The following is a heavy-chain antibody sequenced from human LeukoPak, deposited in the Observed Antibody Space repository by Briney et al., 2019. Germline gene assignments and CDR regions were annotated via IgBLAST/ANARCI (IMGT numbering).Heavy chain of an antibody. Sequence: SETLSLTCTVSGYSISSGYYWGWIRPPPGKGLEWIGSIYHSGSTYYNPSLKSRVTISVDTSRNQFSLKLSSVTAADTAVYYCARDPSSHYCSSTSCYRDWLDPWGQGTLVTVSS. D-gene: IGHD2-2*01. V-gene: IGHV4-38-2*02. CDR1: GYSISSGYY. CDR2: IYHSGST. J-gene: IGHJ5*02. CDR3: ARDPSSHYCSSTSCYRDWLDP.